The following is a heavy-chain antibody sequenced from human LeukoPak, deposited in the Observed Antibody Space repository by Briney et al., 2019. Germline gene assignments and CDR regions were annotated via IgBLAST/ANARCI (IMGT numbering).Heavy chain of an antibody. V-gene: IGHV1-3*01. D-gene: IGHD3-9*01. J-gene: IGHJ5*02. CDR2: INAGNGNT. Sequence: ASVKVSCKASGYTFTSYAMHWVRQAPGQRLEWMGWINAGNGNTKYSQKFQGRVTITRDTSASTAYMELSSPRSEDTAVYYYARETSEDYDILTGYLPWGQGTLVTVSS. CDR3: ARETSEDYDILTGYLP. CDR1: GYTFTSYA.